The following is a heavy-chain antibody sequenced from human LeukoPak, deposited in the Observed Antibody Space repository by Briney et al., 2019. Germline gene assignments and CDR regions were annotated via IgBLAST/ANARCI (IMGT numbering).Heavy chain of an antibody. CDR1: GDSISSDNFW. CDR3: ARQLGVGVWALDS. D-gene: IGHD3-3*01. V-gene: IGHV4-39*01. Sequence: SETLSLTCTVSGDSISSDNFWWGWIRQPPGKGLEWLGIISHKGSTHYNSSLKSRVSVSVDTSKNQFSLRLSAVTAEDTAVYYCARQLGVGVWALDSWGQGTLVTVSS. J-gene: IGHJ4*02. CDR2: ISHKGST.